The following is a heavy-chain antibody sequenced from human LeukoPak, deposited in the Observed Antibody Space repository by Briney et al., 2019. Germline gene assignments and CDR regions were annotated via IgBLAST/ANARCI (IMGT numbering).Heavy chain of an antibody. D-gene: IGHD4-23*01. CDR2: INPSGGST. Sequence: ASVKVSCKASEYTFTGYNLHWVRQAPGQGLEWMGIINPSGGSTSYAQKFQGRVTMTRDTSTSTVYMELSSLRSEDTAVYYCARDWNGGNSGWGQGTLVTVSS. CDR3: ARDWNGGNSG. V-gene: IGHV1-46*01. CDR1: EYTFTGYN. J-gene: IGHJ4*02.